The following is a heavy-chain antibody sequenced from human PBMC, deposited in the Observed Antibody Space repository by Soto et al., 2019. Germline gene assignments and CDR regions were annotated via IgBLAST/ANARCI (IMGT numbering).Heavy chain of an antibody. D-gene: IGHD3-10*01. CDR3: ARVNPLGEELVWFGELTSYFDY. J-gene: IGHJ4*02. CDR2: INSDGSST. V-gene: IGHV3-74*01. Sequence: EVQLVESGGGLVQPGGSLRLSCAASGFTFSSYWMHWVRQAPGKGLVWVSRINSDGSSTSYADSVKGRFTISRDNAKNTLYLQMNSLRAEDTAVYYCARVNPLGEELVWFGELTSYFDYWGQGTLVTVSS. CDR1: GFTFSSYW.